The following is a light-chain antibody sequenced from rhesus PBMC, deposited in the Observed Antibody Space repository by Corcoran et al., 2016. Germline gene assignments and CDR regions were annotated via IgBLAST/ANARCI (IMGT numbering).Light chain of an antibody. V-gene: IGKV1-74*01. J-gene: IGKJ2*01. CDR1: ENVNNY. CDR3: QHNYGTPYS. CDR2: KAS. Sequence: DIQMTQSPSSLSASVGDRVTITCRTSENVNNYLNWYQQKPGKAPKLLIYKASTLQSGGPSRFSGSGSGTEYTFTISRLQSEDVATYYCQHNYGTPYSFGQGTKVEIK.